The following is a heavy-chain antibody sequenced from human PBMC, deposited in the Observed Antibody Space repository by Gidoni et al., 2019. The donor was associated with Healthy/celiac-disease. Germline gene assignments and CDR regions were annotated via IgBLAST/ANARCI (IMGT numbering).Heavy chain of an antibody. Sequence: EVQLLESGGGLVQPGGSLRFSCAASGFTFSSYAMSWVRQAPGKGLEGVSAISGSGGSTYYADSVKGRFTISRDNSKNTLYLQMNSLRAEDTAVYYCAKPPHSFGAFDIWGQGTMVTVSS. V-gene: IGHV3-23*01. D-gene: IGHD3-16*01. CDR2: ISGSGGST. CDR3: AKPPHSFGAFDI. J-gene: IGHJ3*02. CDR1: GFTFSSYA.